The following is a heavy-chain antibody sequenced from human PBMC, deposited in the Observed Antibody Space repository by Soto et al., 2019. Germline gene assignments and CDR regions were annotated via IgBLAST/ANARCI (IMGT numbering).Heavy chain of an antibody. V-gene: IGHV4-34*01. Sequence: PSETLSLTCAVYGGSFSGYYWSWIRQPPGKGLEWIGEINHSGSTNYNPPLKSRVTISVDTSKNQFTLKLSSVTAADTAVYYCARGGGLRQWLDIYYYYGMDVWGQGTTVTVSS. CDR1: GGSFSGYY. CDR2: INHSGST. CDR3: ARGGGLRQWLDIYYYYGMDV. D-gene: IGHD6-19*01. J-gene: IGHJ6*02.